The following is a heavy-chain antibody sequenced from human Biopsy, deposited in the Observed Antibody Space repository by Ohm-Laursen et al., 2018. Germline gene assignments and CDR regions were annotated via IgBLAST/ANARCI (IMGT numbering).Heavy chain of an antibody. J-gene: IGHJ4*02. D-gene: IGHD3-10*02. CDR1: GFAFSDYS. CDR3: AKDDYDRVSSGYYFDY. V-gene: IGHV3-21*01. Sequence: SLRLSCTASGFAFSDYSMNWVRQAPGKGLEWVASISSTSNHIHYVDSVWGRFTISRDNAENSLYLEMNSLRVEDTAVYYCAKDDYDRVSSGYYFDYWGQGTLVSVPS. CDR2: ISSTSNHI.